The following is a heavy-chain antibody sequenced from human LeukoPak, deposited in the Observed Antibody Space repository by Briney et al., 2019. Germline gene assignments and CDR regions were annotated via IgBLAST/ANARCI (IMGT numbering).Heavy chain of an antibody. V-gene: IGHV3-7*01. CDR3: ARLPTYYYDSSGYYFDY. CDR1: GFTFSSYW. D-gene: IGHD3-22*01. J-gene: IGHJ4*02. Sequence: GGSLRLSCAASGFTFSSYWMSWVRQAPGKGLEWAANIKQDGSEKYYVDSVKGRFTISRDNAKNSLYLQMNSLRAEDTAVYYCARLPTYYYDSSGYYFDYWGQGTLVTVSS. CDR2: IKQDGSEK.